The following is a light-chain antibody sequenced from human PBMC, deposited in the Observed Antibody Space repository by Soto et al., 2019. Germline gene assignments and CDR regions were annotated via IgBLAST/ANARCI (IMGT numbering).Light chain of an antibody. Sequence: QSALTQPASVSGSPGQSITISCTGTSSDVGSYSYVSWYQQHPGKASKLMIYEVNNRPSGVSNRFSGSKSGNMASLTISGLQAEDEADYYCSSYTSSTTWVFGGGTKLTVL. CDR2: EVN. V-gene: IGLV2-14*01. CDR1: SSDVGSYSY. CDR3: SSYTSSTTWV. J-gene: IGLJ3*02.